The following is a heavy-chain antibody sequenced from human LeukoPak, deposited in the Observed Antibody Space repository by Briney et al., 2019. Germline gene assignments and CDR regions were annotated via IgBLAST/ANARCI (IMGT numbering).Heavy chain of an antibody. CDR3: ARSRVLGYGSGSYYDY. V-gene: IGHV4-59*08. Sequence: PSETLSLTCTVSGGSISSYYWSWIRQPPGKGLEWIGYIYYSGSTNYNPSLKSRVTIPVDTSKNQFSLKLSSVTAADTAVYYCARSRVLGYGSGSYYDYWGQGTLVTVSS. CDR1: GGSISSYY. CDR2: IYYSGST. D-gene: IGHD3-10*01. J-gene: IGHJ4*02.